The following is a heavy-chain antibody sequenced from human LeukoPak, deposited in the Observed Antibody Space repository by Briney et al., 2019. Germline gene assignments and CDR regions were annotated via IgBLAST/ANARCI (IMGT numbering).Heavy chain of an antibody. CDR2: MNPNSGNT. J-gene: IGHJ5*02. CDR3: ASITMVRGVIRDWFDP. CDR1: GYTFTGYY. V-gene: IGHV1-8*02. D-gene: IGHD3-10*01. Sequence: ASVKVSCKASGYTFTGYYMHWVRQAPGQGLEWMGWMNPNSGNTGYAQKFQGRVTMTRNTSISTAYMELSSLRSEDTAVYYCASITMVRGVIRDWFDPWGQGTLVTVSS.